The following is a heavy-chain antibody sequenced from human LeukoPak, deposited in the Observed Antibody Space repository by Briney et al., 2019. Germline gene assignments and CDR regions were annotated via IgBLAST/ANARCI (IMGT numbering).Heavy chain of an antibody. Sequence: PSETLSLTCTVSGGSISSFYWSWIRQPAGKGLEWIGRIFTSGSTNYNPSLKNRVTMSVDTSKNQFSLKLSSVTAADTAVYYCARDRTPYYYGSGSYLYYYMDVWGKGTTVTISS. CDR3: ARDRTPYYYGSGSYLYYYMDV. J-gene: IGHJ6*03. V-gene: IGHV4-4*07. CDR2: IFTSGST. CDR1: GGSISSFY. D-gene: IGHD3-10*01.